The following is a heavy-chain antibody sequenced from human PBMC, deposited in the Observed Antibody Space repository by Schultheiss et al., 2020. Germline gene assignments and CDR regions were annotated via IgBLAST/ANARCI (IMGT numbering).Heavy chain of an antibody. J-gene: IGHJ6*02. CDR3: ARAPFGVVIADLYYYYGIVA. D-gene: IGHD3-3*01. CDR1: GGSISSGSYY. CDR2: LYTSGST. V-gene: IGHV4-61*02. Sequence: SQTLSLTCTVSGGSISSGSYYWSWIRQPAGKGLEWIGRLYTSGSTNYNPSLKSRVNISVDTSKNQFSLKLCSVTAADTAVYYCARAPFGVVIADLYYYYGIVAWGQGTTVTVSS.